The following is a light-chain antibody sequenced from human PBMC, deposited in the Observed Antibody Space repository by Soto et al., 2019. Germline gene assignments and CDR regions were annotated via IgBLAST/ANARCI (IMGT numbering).Light chain of an antibody. J-gene: IGKJ4*01. V-gene: IGKV3-20*01. CDR2: GAS. CDR1: QSVISNY. CDR3: QQYAYSPRT. Sequence: ENVLTESPGSLSLSPGERATLSCRASQSVISNYLAWYQQRPVQAPRLLMYGASSRATGTPDRFSGSGSGTDFTLTISRLEPEDFAMYYCQQYAYSPRTFGGGTKVDIK.